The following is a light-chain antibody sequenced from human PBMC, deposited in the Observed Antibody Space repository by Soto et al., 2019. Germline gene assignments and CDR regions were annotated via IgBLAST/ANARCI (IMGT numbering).Light chain of an antibody. J-gene: IGLJ1*01. CDR2: EVT. V-gene: IGLV2-8*01. CDR1: SSDIGGYNY. Sequence: QSALTQPPSASGSPGQTVTISCTGTSSDIGGYNYVSWYQHHPGKAPKLVIFEVTKRPSGVPDRFSGSKSGNTASLTASGLQAEDEADYYCSSFVGSNQGIFGTGTKLTVL. CDR3: SSFVGSNQGI.